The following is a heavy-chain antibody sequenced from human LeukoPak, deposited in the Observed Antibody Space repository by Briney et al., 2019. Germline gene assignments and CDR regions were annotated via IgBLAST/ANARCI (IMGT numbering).Heavy chain of an antibody. D-gene: IGHD5-18*01. CDR3: AKTPNVANIAMVHPWYFDL. CDR1: GFTFSSYA. Sequence: GGSLRLSCAASGFTFSSYAMSWVRQAPGKGLEWVSAISGSGGSTYYADSVKGRFTISRDNSKNTLYLQMNSLRAEDTAVYYCAKTPNVANIAMVHPWYFDLWGRGTLVTVSS. V-gene: IGHV3-23*01. CDR2: ISGSGGST. J-gene: IGHJ2*01.